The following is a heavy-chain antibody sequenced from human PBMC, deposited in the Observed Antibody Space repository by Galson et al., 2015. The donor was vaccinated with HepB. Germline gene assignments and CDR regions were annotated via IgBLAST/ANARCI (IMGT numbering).Heavy chain of an antibody. Sequence: CAISGDSVSSNSATWNWIRQSPSRGLEWLGRTYYRSQWFTDYGVSVRSRVTIDPDTSVNQFSLQLNSVTPEDTAVYYCARVRVYYNILTGYKNYYYFDYWGQGTLVIVSS. CDR2: TYYRSQWFT. J-gene: IGHJ4*02. CDR3: ARVRVYYNILTGYKNYYYFDY. CDR1: GDSVSSNSAT. V-gene: IGHV6-1*01. D-gene: IGHD3-9*01.